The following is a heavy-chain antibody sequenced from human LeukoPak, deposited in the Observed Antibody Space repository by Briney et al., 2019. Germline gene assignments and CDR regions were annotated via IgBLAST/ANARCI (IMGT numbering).Heavy chain of an antibody. D-gene: IGHD3-10*01. Sequence: GGSLRLSCAASGFTFSTNSMNWVRQAPGKGLEWVSSISHTSSHIYYADSVRGRFTISRDNAKNSLYLQMNSLRVEDTAVYYCARQVGSGSPIDYWGQGTLVTVSS. J-gene: IGHJ4*02. CDR3: ARQVGSGSPIDY. CDR1: GFTFSTNS. V-gene: IGHV3-21*01. CDR2: ISHTSSHI.